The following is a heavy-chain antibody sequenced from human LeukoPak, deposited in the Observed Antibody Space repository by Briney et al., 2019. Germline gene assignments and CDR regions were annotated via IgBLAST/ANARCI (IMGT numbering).Heavy chain of an antibody. V-gene: IGHV3-48*03. CDR3: AREIAMATINGY. Sequence: GGSLRLSCAASGFTFSSYEMNWVRQAPGKGLEWVSYISSSGSTIYYADSVKGRLTISRDNAKNSLYLQMNSLRAEDTAVYYCAREIAMATINGYWGQGTLVTVSS. D-gene: IGHD5-24*01. J-gene: IGHJ4*02. CDR2: ISSSGSTI. CDR1: GFTFSSYE.